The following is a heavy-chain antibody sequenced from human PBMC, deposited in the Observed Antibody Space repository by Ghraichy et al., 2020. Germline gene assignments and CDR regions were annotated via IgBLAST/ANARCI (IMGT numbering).Heavy chain of an antibody. V-gene: IGHV3-74*01. J-gene: IGHJ4*02. CDR1: GFTFSSYW. CDR3: ARDEHDYGDYEWFDY. CDR2: INSDGSST. D-gene: IGHD4-17*01. Sequence: GESLRLSCAASGFTFSSYWMHWVRQAPGKGLVWVSRINSDGSSTSYADSVKGRFTISRDNAKNTLYLQMNSLRAEDTAVYYCARDEHDYGDYEWFDYWGQGTLVTVSS.